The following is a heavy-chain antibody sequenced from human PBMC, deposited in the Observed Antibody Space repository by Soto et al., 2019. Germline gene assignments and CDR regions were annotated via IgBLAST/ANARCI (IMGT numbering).Heavy chain of an antibody. CDR2: ISYDGSNK. Sequence: QVQLVKSGGGVVQPGRSLRLSCAASGFTFSTYGMHWVRQAPGKGLEWVAVISYDGSNKYYADSVKGRFTISRDNSKNTLYLQMNSLRAEDTAVYYCAKDDCISTSCYYFDYWGQGTLVTVSS. D-gene: IGHD2-2*01. CDR1: GFTFSTYG. CDR3: AKDDCISTSCYYFDY. V-gene: IGHV3-30*18. J-gene: IGHJ4*02.